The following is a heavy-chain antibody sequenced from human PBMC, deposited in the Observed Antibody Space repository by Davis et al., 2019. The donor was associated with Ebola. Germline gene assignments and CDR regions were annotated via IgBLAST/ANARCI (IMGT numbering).Heavy chain of an antibody. V-gene: IGHV1-18*04. CDR3: ARGGTGMVQEDY. CDR1: GYTFTGYY. CDR2: ISAYNGNT. D-gene: IGHD3-10*01. Sequence: ASVKVSCKASGYTFTGYYMHWVRQAPGQGLEWMGWISAYNGNTNYAQKLQGRVTMTTDTSTSTAYMELRSLRSEDTAVYYCARGGTGMVQEDYWGQGTLVTVSS. J-gene: IGHJ4*02.